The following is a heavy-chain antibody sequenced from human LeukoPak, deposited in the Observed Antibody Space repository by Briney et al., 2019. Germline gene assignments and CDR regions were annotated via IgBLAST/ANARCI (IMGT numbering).Heavy chain of an antibody. D-gene: IGHD6-13*01. CDR1: GFIISDYA. V-gene: IGHV3-64D*06. Sequence: GGSLRLSCSASGFIISDYAMHWVRQAPGKGLEYVSGISANGGSTYYADSVKGGFTISRDSSKNTLYLQMSSLRAEDTAIYYCVKDLYKGDSASWCFFHYWGQGTLVTVSS. CDR3: VKDLYKGDSASWCFFHY. CDR2: ISANGGST. J-gene: IGHJ4*02.